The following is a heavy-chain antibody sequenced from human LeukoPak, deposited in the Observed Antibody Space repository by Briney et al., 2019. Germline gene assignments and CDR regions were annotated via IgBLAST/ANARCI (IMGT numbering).Heavy chain of an antibody. CDR3: ARRVPVAGLYYFDY. V-gene: IGHV4-39*01. J-gene: IGHJ4*02. CDR1: GGSISSSTYC. CDR2: IYYSGST. D-gene: IGHD6-13*01. Sequence: PSETLSLTCTVSGGSISSSTYCWDWIRQPPGKGLEWIGSIYYSGSTYYNPSLKGRVTISVDTSKNQFSLKLSSVTAADTAVYYCARRVPVAGLYYFDYWGQGTLVTVSS.